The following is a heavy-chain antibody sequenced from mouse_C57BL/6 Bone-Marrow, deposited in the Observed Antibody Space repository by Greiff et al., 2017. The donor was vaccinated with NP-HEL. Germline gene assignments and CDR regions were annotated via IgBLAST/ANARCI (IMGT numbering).Heavy chain of an antibody. CDR2: IYPRSGNT. V-gene: IGHV1-81*01. Sequence: VKLVESGAELARPGASVKLSCKASGYTFTSYGISWVKQRTGQGLEWIGEIYPRSGNTYYNEKFKGKATLTADKSSSTAYMELRSLTSEDSAVYFCARDSYYGSSHAYWGQGTLVTVSA. CDR1: GYTFTSYG. J-gene: IGHJ3*01. CDR3: ARDSYYGSSHAY. D-gene: IGHD1-1*01.